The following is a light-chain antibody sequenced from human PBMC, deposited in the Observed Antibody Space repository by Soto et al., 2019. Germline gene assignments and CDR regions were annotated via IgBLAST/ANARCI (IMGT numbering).Light chain of an antibody. Sequence: DIQMTQSPSSLSASVGDRVNITCRASQSISSYLNWFQQKPRNAPTLLIHAASSLQSGVPSRFNGSRSGTDFTLTLSSLQPEDFSTYYCQQSYRTLTFGQGPKVEIK. CDR2: AAS. CDR3: QQSYRTLT. CDR1: QSISSY. V-gene: IGKV1-39*01. J-gene: IGKJ1*01.